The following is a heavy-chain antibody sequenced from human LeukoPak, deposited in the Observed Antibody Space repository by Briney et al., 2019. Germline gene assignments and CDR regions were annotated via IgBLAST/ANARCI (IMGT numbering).Heavy chain of an antibody. CDR2: ISYDGRNK. D-gene: IGHD3-16*01. J-gene: IGHJ4*02. Sequence: GGSLRLSCAVSGFTFMNYAMHCARQAPGTGPEWGPVISYDGRNKYYADSVRGRFTISRDNSNNTLFLHINSLRAEDTAVYFCVRDLIDAWGGSPPTDYEGQGTLVTVSS. V-gene: IGHV3-30*04. CDR1: GFTFMNYA. CDR3: VRDLIDAWGGSPPTDY.